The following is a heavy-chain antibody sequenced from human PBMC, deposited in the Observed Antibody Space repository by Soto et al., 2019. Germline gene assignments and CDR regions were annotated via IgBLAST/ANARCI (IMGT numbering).Heavy chain of an antibody. D-gene: IGHD3-9*01. CDR2: MNPNSGNT. CDR3: ARMYYDILTGFYYYSMDV. CDR1: GYTFTSYD. J-gene: IGHJ6*02. V-gene: IGHV1-8*01. Sequence: QVQLVQSGAEVKKPGASVKVSCKASGYTFTSYDINWVRQATGQGLEWMGWMNPNSGNTGYAQKFQGRVTMTRNTSISTAYMELSSLRSEDTAVYYCARMYYDILTGFYYYSMDVWGQGTTVTVSS.